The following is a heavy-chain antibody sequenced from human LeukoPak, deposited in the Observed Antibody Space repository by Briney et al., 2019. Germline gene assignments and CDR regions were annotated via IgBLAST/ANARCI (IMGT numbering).Heavy chain of an antibody. V-gene: IGHV3-30-3*01. Sequence: GGSLRLSCAASGFTFSSYAMHWVRQAPGKGLEWVAVISYDGSNKYYADSVKGRFTISRDNSKNTLYLQMNSLRAEDTAVYYCPRVRQGSSWTPIYWGQGTLVTVSS. CDR1: GFTFSSYA. CDR3: PRVRQGSSWTPIY. J-gene: IGHJ4*02. D-gene: IGHD6-13*01. CDR2: ISYDGSNK.